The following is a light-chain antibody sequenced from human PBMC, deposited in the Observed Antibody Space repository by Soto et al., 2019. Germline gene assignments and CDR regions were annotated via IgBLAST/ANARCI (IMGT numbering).Light chain of an antibody. V-gene: IGKV1-5*03. CDR3: QHYNSYSEA. CDR1: QTISSW. Sequence: DIPMTQSPSTLSGSVGDRVTITRRASQTISSWLAWYQQKPGKAPKLLIYKASTLKSGVPSRFSGSGSGTEFTLTISSLQPDDFATYYCQHYNSYSEAFGQGTKVDIK. CDR2: KAS. J-gene: IGKJ1*01.